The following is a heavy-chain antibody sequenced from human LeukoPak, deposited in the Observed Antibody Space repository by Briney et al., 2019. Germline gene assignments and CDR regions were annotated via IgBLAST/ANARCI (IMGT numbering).Heavy chain of an antibody. J-gene: IGHJ3*02. V-gene: IGHV3-21*01. CDR2: ISSSSSYI. D-gene: IGHD1-26*01. Sequence: GGSLRLSCAASGFTFSSYSMNWVRQAPGKGLEWVSSISSSSSYIYYAGSVKGRFTISGDNAKNSLYLQMNSLRAEDTAVYYCARVREWELRDDAFDIWGQGTMVTVSS. CDR3: ARVREWELRDDAFDI. CDR1: GFTFSSYS.